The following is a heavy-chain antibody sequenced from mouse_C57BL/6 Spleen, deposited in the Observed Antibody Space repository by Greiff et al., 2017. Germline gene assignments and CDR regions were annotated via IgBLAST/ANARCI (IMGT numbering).Heavy chain of an antibody. V-gene: IGHV1-62-2*01. CDR3: ARHEDHGADSNYVCYFDV. J-gene: IGHJ1*03. CDR2: FYPGSGSI. CDR1: GYTFTEYT. Sequence: QVQLQQSGAELVKPGASVKLSCKASGYTFTEYTIHWVKQRSGQGLEWIGWFYPGSGSIKYNEKFQDKATLTEDKSSGTVNMELSSLTSDDSAVYFCARHEDHGADSNYVCYFDVWGTGTTVTVSS. D-gene: IGHD2-5*01.